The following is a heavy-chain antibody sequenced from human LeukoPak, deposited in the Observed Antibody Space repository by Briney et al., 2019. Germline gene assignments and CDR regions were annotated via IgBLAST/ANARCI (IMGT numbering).Heavy chain of an antibody. J-gene: IGHJ5*02. Sequence: TLSLTCTVSGGSISSHYWSWIRQPPGKALEWLALIYWNDDKRYSPSLKSRLTITKDTSKNQVVLTMTNMDPVDTATYYCAHSLRSGWYVGWFDPWGQGTLVTVSS. CDR2: IYWNDDK. D-gene: IGHD6-19*01. CDR3: AHSLRSGWYVGWFDP. V-gene: IGHV2-5*01. CDR1: GGSISSHYW.